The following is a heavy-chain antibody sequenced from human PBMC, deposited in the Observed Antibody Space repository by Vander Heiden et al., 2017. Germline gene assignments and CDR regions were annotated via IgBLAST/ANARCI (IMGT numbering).Heavy chain of an antibody. J-gene: IGHJ4*02. CDR3: ARSPSGDY. CDR2: INHSGST. Sequence: QVQLQPRGAGLLKPSETLSLTCAVYGGSFSGYYWSWIRQPPGKGLEWIGEINHSGSTNYNPSLKSRVAISVDTSKNQFSLKLSSVTAADTAVYYCARSPSGDYWGQGTLVTVSS. D-gene: IGHD3-10*01. V-gene: IGHV4-34*01. CDR1: GGSFSGYY.